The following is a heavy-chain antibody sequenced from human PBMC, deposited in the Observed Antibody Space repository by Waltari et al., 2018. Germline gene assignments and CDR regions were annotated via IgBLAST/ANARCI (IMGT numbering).Heavy chain of an antibody. J-gene: IGHJ4*02. CDR3: AKDGGGPLNS. D-gene: IGHD3-16*01. V-gene: IGHV3-30*18. CDR1: GFTFSSYG. Sequence: QVQLVESGGGVVQPGRSLRLSCAASGFTFSSYGMHWVRQAPGKGLEWVAVISYDGSNKYYADSVKGRFTISRDNSKNTLYLQMNSRRAEDTAVYYCAKDGGGPLNSWGQGTLVTVSS. CDR2: ISYDGSNK.